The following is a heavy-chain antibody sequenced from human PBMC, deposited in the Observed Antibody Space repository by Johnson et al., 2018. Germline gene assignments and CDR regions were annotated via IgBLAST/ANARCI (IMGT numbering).Heavy chain of an antibody. CDR2: VSGAAP. J-gene: IGHJ4*02. V-gene: IGHV3-23*04. Sequence: VQLVESGGGLVQPGGSLRLSCVASGFTFSDYAMHWVRQAPGKGLEWVSVSGAAPYYADSVKGRFTISRDNSKNTIYLQMDSLRVEDTAIYYCAKRVAYAYYSSGCYTYYFVNWGQGTLVTVSS. CDR1: GFTFSDYA. D-gene: IGHD3-22*01. CDR3: AKRVAYAYYSSGCYTYYFVN.